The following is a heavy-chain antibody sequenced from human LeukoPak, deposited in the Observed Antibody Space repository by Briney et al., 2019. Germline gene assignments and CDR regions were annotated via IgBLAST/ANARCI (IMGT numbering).Heavy chain of an antibody. J-gene: IGHJ4*02. Sequence: PGGSLRLSCAASGFTFDDYAMHWVRQAPGKGLEWVSLISWDGGSTYYADSVKGRFTISRDNSKNSLYLQMNSLRAEDTAIYYCAKDRPNYYGSNGHYYRRDGDYWGQGTLVTVSS. V-gene: IGHV3-43D*04. D-gene: IGHD3-22*01. CDR3: AKDRPNYYGSNGHYYRRDGDY. CDR1: GFTFDDYA. CDR2: ISWDGGST.